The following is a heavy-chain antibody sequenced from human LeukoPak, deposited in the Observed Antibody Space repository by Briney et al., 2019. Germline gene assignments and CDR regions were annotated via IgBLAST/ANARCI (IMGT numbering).Heavy chain of an antibody. CDR1: GFTVSSNY. Sequence: GGSLRLSCAASGFTVSSNYMSWVRQAPGKGLEWVSVIYSGGSTYYADSVKGRFTISRDNSKNTVYLQMNSLRAEDTAVYYCARGSSGYYYSLLGYWGQGTLVTVSS. CDR2: IYSGGST. V-gene: IGHV3-53*01. D-gene: IGHD3-22*01. J-gene: IGHJ4*02. CDR3: ARGSSGYYYSLLGY.